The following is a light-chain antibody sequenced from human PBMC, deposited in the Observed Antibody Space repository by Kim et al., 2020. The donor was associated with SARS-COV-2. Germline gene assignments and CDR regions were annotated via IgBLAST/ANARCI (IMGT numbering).Light chain of an antibody. Sequence: QSALTQPASVSGSPGQSITISCTGTTSDVGGFNYVSWYQQHPGKAPKLLIFDVSQRPSGVSYRLSGSKSGNTASLTISGLQTGDEADYYCISYTSTSTYVFGSGTKVTVL. CDR1: TSDVGGFNY. J-gene: IGLJ1*01. V-gene: IGLV2-14*03. CDR3: ISYTSTSTYV. CDR2: DVS.